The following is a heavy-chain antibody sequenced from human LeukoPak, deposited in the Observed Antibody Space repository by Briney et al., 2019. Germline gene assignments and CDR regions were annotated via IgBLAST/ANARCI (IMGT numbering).Heavy chain of an antibody. V-gene: IGHV4-61*01. Sequence: PSETLSLTCSVSGDSVSSSPYYWGWIRQPPGKGLEWIGNTFSTSTLYNASLRSRVTIVVDTSKNQFSLKLTSATAADTAIYFCARYKLHNYFDPWGQGTLVVVSS. CDR2: TFSTST. CDR1: GDSVSSSPYY. CDR3: ARYKLHNYFDP. D-gene: IGHD5-24*01. J-gene: IGHJ5*02.